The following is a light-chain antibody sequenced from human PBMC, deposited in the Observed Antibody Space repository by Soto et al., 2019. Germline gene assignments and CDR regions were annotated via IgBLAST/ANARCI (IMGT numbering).Light chain of an antibody. J-gene: IGKJ5*01. Sequence: EMMMTQSPATLSVSPGERATLSCRASQSVRNNLAWYQQKPGQAPRLLIYYASTRATGIPARFSGSGSGTAFTLTISSLQSEDFALYYCQQYNNWPPITFGQGTRLEIK. V-gene: IGKV3-15*01. CDR2: YAS. CDR3: QQYNNWPPIT. CDR1: QSVRNN.